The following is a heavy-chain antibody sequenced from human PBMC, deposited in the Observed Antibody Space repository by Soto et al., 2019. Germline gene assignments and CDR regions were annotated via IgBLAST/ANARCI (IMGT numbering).Heavy chain of an antibody. CDR2: IYYSGST. CDR1: GGSISSYY. Sequence: SETLSLTCTVSGGSISSYYWSWIRQPPGKGLEWIGYIYYSGSTNYNPSLKSRVTISVDTSKNQFSLKLSSVTAADTAVYYCARGNQYTWSWGQGTLVTVSS. V-gene: IGHV4-59*01. J-gene: IGHJ4*02. D-gene: IGHD1-1*01. CDR3: ARGNQYTWS.